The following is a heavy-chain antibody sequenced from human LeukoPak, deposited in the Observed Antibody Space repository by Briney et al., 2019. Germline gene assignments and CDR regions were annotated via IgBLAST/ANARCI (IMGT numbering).Heavy chain of an antibody. Sequence: SETLSLTCTVSGGSISSGSYYWSWIRQPAGKGLEWIGRIYTSGSTNYNPSLKSRVTISVDTSKNQFSLKLSSVTAADTAVYYCARWSPVGAFDIWGQGTMVTVSS. CDR3: ARWSPVGAFDI. V-gene: IGHV4-61*02. J-gene: IGHJ3*02. CDR2: IYTSGST. D-gene: IGHD3-10*01. CDR1: GGSISSGSYY.